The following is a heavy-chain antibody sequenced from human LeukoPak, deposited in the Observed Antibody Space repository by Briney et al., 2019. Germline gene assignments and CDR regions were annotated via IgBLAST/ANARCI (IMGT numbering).Heavy chain of an antibody. V-gene: IGHV3-21*01. D-gene: IGHD3-16*01. CDR3: ARSIYDYVERSYFDY. Sequence: GGSLRLSCAASGFTFSSYSMNWVRQAPGKGLEWVSSISSSSSYIYYADSVKGRFTISRDNAKNSLYLQMNSLRAEDTAVYYCARSIYDYVERSYFDYWGQGTLVTVSS. CDR1: GFTFSSYS. CDR2: ISSSSSYI. J-gene: IGHJ4*02.